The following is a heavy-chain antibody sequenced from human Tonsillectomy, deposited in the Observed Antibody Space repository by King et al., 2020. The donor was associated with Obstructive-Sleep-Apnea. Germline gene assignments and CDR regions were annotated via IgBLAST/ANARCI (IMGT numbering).Heavy chain of an antibody. CDR2: IYYSGNT. V-gene: IGHV4-39*07. Sequence: LQLQESGPGLVKPSETLSLTCTVSGGSISSRIHYWGWIRQPPGKGLEWIGTIYYSGNTYYNPSLKSRVTLSVDTSKNQFSLKLGSVTAADTAVYYCARERADSGSYFDYWGQGTLVTVSS. CDR1: GGSISSRIHY. D-gene: IGHD1-26*01. J-gene: IGHJ4*02. CDR3: ARERADSGSYFDY.